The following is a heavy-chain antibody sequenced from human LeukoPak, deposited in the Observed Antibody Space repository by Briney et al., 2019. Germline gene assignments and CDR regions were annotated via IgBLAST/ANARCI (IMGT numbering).Heavy chain of an antibody. CDR3: ARVAVYNWFDP. CDR2: INTSGGTT. J-gene: IGHJ5*02. Sequence: PGGSLRLSCAASGFSFSSYGISWVRQAPGKGLEWVSTINTSGGTTYYADSVKGRFTISRDNAKNSLYLQMNSLRAEDTAVYYCARVAVYNWFDPWGQGTLVTVSS. V-gene: IGHV3-21*01. CDR1: GFSFSSYG.